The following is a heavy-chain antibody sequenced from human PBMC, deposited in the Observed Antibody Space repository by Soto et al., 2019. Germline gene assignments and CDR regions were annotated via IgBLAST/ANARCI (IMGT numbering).Heavy chain of an antibody. V-gene: IGHV4-39*01. Sequence: SETLSLTCTVSGGSISSSSYYWGWIRQPPGKGLEWIGSIYYSGSTYYNPSLKSRVTISVDTSKNQFSLKLSSVTAADTVVFYCAGPGYGSGSYYKYYFDYWGQGTLVTVSS. J-gene: IGHJ4*02. CDR2: IYYSGST. CDR3: AGPGYGSGSYYKYYFDY. D-gene: IGHD3-10*01. CDR1: GGSISSSSYY.